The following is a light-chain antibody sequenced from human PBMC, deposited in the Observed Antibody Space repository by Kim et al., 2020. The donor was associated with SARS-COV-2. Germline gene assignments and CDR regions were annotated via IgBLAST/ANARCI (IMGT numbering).Light chain of an antibody. Sequence: VLTQSPDTLSLSPGERATLSCRASQSVSSSFLAWYQHKPGQAPTLLIYDSSTRATGIPDRFTGSGSGTDFTLTISRLEPEDFAVYYCQQYGASPPYTFGQGTKLEI. CDR2: DSS. CDR1: QSVSSSF. V-gene: IGKV3-20*01. CDR3: QQYGASPPYT. J-gene: IGKJ2*01.